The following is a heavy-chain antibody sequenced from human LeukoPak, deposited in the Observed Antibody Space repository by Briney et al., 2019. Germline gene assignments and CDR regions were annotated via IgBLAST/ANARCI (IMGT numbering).Heavy chain of an antibody. V-gene: IGHV3-21*01. Sequence: GSLRLSCAASGFTFSSYSMNWVRQAPGKGLEWVSFISSSTSYIYYADSLKGRFTISRDNAKNSLYLQMNSLRAEDTAVYYCARGSDRSDAFDIWGQGTMVTVSS. CDR3: ARGSDRSDAFDI. CDR1: GFTFSSYS. J-gene: IGHJ3*02. CDR2: ISSSTSYI.